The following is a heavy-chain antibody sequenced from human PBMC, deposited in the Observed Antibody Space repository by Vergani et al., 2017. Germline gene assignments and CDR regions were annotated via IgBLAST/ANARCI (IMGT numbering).Heavy chain of an antibody. V-gene: IGHV4-4*02. CDR3: TRQPQEGASGPPSVPT. Sequence: QVRLEESGPGLVKPSETLSLTCSVSGDSISSNNCWTWVRQPPGKGLEWIGEICHTEDTKYSPSLKSRVTISVDTSKNDFSLKVTSVTAADTAVYYCTRQPQEGASGPPSVPTWGQGISVIVSS. CDR2: ICHTEDT. J-gene: IGHJ4*02. CDR1: GDSISSNNC. D-gene: IGHD5-12*01.